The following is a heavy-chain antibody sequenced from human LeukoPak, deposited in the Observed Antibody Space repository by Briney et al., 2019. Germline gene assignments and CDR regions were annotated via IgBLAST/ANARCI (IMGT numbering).Heavy chain of an antibody. D-gene: IGHD2-15*01. CDR2: IYYSGST. J-gene: IGHJ3*02. Sequence: PSETLSLTCTVSGXSISSGGYYWSWIRQHPGKGLESIGYIYYSGSTYYNPSLKSRVIISVDTSKNQFSLKLSSVTAADTAVYYCARDSSDAFDIWGQGTMVTVSS. V-gene: IGHV4-31*03. CDR1: GXSISSGGYY. CDR3: ARDSSDAFDI.